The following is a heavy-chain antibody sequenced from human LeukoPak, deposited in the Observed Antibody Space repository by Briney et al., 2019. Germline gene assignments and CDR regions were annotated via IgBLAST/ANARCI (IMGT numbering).Heavy chain of an antibody. CDR2: IDWDDDK. J-gene: IGHJ4*02. V-gene: IGHV2-70*11. CDR3: ARIRYRAYYFDY. CDR1: GFSLSTSGMC. D-gene: IGHD2-2*01. Sequence: SGPTLVKPTQTLTLTCTFSGFSLSTSGMCVSWIRQPPGKALEWLARIDWDDDKYYSTSLKTRLTISKDTSKNQVVLTMTNMDRVDTATYYCARIRYRAYYFDYWGQGTLVTVSS.